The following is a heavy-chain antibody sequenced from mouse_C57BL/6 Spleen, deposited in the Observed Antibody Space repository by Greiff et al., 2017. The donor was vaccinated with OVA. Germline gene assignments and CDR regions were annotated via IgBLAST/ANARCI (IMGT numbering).Heavy chain of an antibody. Sequence: EVKVEESGGGLVQPGGSMKLSCVASGFTFSNYWMNWVRQSPEKGLEWVAQIRLKSDNYATHYAESVKGRFTISRDDSKSSVYLQMNNLRAEDTGIYYCTGSGLGRGFDYWGQGTTLTVSS. J-gene: IGHJ2*01. V-gene: IGHV6-3*01. CDR3: TGSGLGRGFDY. CDR1: GFTFSNYW. D-gene: IGHD4-1*01. CDR2: IRLKSDNYAT.